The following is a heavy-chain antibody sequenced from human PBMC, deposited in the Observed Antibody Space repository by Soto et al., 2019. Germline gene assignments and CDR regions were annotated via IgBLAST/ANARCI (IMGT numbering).Heavy chain of an antibody. CDR3: ANNARGSSIWFSSFDY. CDR2: ISGRGGST. CDR1: GFTFSSYA. J-gene: IGHJ4*02. V-gene: IGHV3-23*01. Sequence: EVQLLESGGGLVQPGGSLRLSCAASGFTFSSYAMSWVRQAPGKGLEWVSAISGRGGSTYYADSVKGRFTISRDNSKNTLYLQMNSLRAEDTAVYYCANNARGSSIWFSSFDYWGQGTLVTVSS. D-gene: IGHD6-13*01.